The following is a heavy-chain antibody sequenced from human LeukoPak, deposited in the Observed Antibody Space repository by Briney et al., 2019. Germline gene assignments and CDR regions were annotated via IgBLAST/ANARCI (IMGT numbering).Heavy chain of an antibody. J-gene: IGHJ4*02. V-gene: IGHV4-38-2*02. CDR3: ARANYYDSSGYLHTAFDY. CDR1: GYSISTGYY. CDR2: FYHGGST. Sequence: KPSETLSLTCTVSGYSISTGYYWDWIRQPPGKGLEWIGTFYHGGSTYYNPSLKSRVTISVDTSKNQFSLNLTSVTAADTAVYYCARANYYDSSGYLHTAFDYWGQGTLVTVSS. D-gene: IGHD3-22*01.